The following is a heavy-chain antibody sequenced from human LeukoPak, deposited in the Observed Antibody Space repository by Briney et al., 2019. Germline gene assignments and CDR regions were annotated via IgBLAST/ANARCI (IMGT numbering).Heavy chain of an antibody. J-gene: IGHJ4*02. D-gene: IGHD6-19*01. CDR2: IYYTGST. CDR3: ARRDFSGWNYFDY. Sequence: SETLSLTCAVSSGSINNSPYYWGWIRQPPGKGLEWIGSIYYTGSTYYNPSLKSRVTMSVDTSKNQFSLKLSSVTAADTAVYYCARRDFSGWNYFDYWGQGTLVTVSS. CDR1: SGSINNSPYY. V-gene: IGHV4-39*07.